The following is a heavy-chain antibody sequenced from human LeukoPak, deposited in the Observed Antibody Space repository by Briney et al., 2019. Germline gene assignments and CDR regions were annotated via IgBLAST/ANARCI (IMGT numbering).Heavy chain of an antibody. D-gene: IGHD6-13*01. CDR1: GFTFSSYS. V-gene: IGHV3-21*01. Sequence: KPGGSLRLSCAASGFTFSSYSMNWVRQAPGKGLEWVSSISSSSSYIYYADSVKGRFTISRDNAKNSLYLQMNSLRAEDTAVYYCARFSHSSWYVDYWGQGTLVTVSS. CDR2: ISSSSSYI. J-gene: IGHJ4*02. CDR3: ARFSHSSWYVDY.